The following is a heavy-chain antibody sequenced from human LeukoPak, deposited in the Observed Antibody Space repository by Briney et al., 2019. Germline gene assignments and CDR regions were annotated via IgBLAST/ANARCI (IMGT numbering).Heavy chain of an antibody. Sequence: GGSLRLSCAASGFIFNNYGLIWVRQAPGKGLEWVSYISSSGSTIYYADSVKGRFTISRDNAKNTLYLQMNSLRAEDTAVYYCARDGDWVGGTIDYWGQGTLVTVSS. CDR1: GFIFNNYG. V-gene: IGHV3-48*04. CDR2: ISSSGSTI. J-gene: IGHJ4*02. D-gene: IGHD1-26*01. CDR3: ARDGDWVGGTIDY.